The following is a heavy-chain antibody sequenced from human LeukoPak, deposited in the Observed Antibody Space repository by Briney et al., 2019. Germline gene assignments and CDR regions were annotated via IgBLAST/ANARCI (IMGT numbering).Heavy chain of an antibody. CDR2: IYYSGST. D-gene: IGHD2-2*01. J-gene: IGHJ5*02. Sequence: PSETLSLTCTVSGGSISSYYWSWIRQPPGKGLEWIGYIYYSGSTNYNPSLKSRVTISVDTSKNQFSLKLSSVTAADTAVYYCGGGYQLLLGWFDPWGQGTLVTVSS. CDR3: GGGYQLLLGWFDP. V-gene: IGHV4-59*01. CDR1: GGSISSYY.